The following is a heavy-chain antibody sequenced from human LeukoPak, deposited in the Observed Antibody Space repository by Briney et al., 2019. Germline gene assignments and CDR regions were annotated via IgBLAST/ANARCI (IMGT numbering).Heavy chain of an antibody. CDR3: ARAPPPYSSTWYGIHYYFDY. D-gene: IGHD6-13*01. Sequence: ASVKVSCKASGYTFTGYAIHWVRQAPGERLEWMGWINAGTGNTKYSQEFQGRVTITRDTSASTVYMELSSLRSEDMAVYYCARAPPPYSSTWYGIHYYFDYWGQGTLVTVSS. V-gene: IGHV1-3*03. J-gene: IGHJ4*02. CDR2: INAGTGNT. CDR1: GYTFTGYA.